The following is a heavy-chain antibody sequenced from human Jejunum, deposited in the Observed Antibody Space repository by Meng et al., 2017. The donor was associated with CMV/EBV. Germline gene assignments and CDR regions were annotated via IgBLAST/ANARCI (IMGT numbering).Heavy chain of an antibody. CDR2: IIPIADTT. V-gene: IGHV1-69*06. Sequence: ASGVSYSSYVISWVRQAPGQGLAWMGGIIPIADTTKYAQELQGRVTITADKFTSTAYMELSSLRSEDTAVYYCAINPWGFPVDVWGQGTMVTVSS. D-gene: IGHD7-27*01. J-gene: IGHJ3*01. CDR1: GVSYSSYV. CDR3: AINPWGFPVDV.